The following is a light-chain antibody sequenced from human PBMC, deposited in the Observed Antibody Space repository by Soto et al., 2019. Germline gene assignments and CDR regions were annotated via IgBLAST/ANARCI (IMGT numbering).Light chain of an antibody. CDR1: QSISSSY. Sequence: EIVLTQSPGTLSLSPGERATLSCRASQSISSSYLTWYQQKPGQAPRLLMYGASSRATGIPDRFSGSGSGTDFTLTISRLEPEDFAVYYCQQYGASPITFGQGTRLEIE. V-gene: IGKV3-20*01. CDR2: GAS. CDR3: QQYGASPIT. J-gene: IGKJ5*01.